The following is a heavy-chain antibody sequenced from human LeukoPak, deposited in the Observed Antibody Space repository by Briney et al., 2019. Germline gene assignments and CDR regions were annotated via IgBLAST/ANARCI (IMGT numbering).Heavy chain of an antibody. CDR2: ISSAGGVI. Sequence: GGSLRLSCAASGFIFRSYSINWVRQAPGKGLEWVSFISSAGGVIYYADSVKGRFTISRDNAKNSLYLQMNSLRVEDTAVYYCAREYCSGGSCYGNLDHWGQGTPVTVSS. J-gene: IGHJ4*02. D-gene: IGHD2-15*01. CDR3: AREYCSGGSCYGNLDH. CDR1: GFIFRSYS. V-gene: IGHV3-48*01.